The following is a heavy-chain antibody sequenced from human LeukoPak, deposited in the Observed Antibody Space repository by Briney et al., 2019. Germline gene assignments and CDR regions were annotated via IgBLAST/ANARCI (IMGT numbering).Heavy chain of an antibody. D-gene: IGHD6-13*01. J-gene: IGHJ3*02. CDR2: ISSSSSYI. V-gene: IGHV3-21*01. Sequence: GGSLRLSCAASGFTFSSCSMTWVRQAPGKGLEWVSSISSSSSYIYYADSVKGRFTISRDNAKNSLYLQMNSLRAEDTAVYYCARSREGSSSWPDAFDIWGQGTMVTVSS. CDR3: ARSREGSSSWPDAFDI. CDR1: GFTFSSCS.